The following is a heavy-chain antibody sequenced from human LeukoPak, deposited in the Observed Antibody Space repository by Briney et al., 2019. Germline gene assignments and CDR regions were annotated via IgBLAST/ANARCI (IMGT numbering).Heavy chain of an antibody. CDR1: GYTFTSYA. CDR3: ARDLMSSGLFDY. J-gene: IGHJ4*02. CDR2: INAGNGNT. Sequence: ASVKVSCKASGYTFTSYAMHWVRQAPGQRLEWMGWINAGNGNTKYSQKFQGRVTITRDTSASTAYMELSSLRSEDTAVYYCARDLMSSGLFDYWGRGTLVTVSS. D-gene: IGHD3-22*01. V-gene: IGHV1-3*01.